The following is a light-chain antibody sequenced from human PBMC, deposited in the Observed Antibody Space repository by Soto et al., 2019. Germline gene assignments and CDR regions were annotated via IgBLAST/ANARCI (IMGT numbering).Light chain of an antibody. Sequence: DIQMTQSPSTLSASIVDRVTITCRASQTVDDWLAWYQQKPGTAPKVLIFRASIVESGVPSRFSGSGYGTDFTLIISSLQPDDLATYYCQQYMFYPYTFGQGTKLEIK. CDR1: QTVDDW. CDR2: RAS. V-gene: IGKV1-5*03. CDR3: QQYMFYPYT. J-gene: IGKJ2*01.